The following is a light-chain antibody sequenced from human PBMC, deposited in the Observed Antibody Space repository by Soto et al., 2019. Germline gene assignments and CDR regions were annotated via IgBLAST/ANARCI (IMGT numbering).Light chain of an antibody. Sequence: QSALTQPASVSGSPGQSITISCTGTSSDVGGYNYVSWYQQRPGKAPKLMIYDVSNRPSGVSNRFSGSKSSNTASLTISGLQAEDEADYYCSSYTSTSTPVVFGGGTKLTVL. CDR1: SSDVGGYNY. V-gene: IGLV2-14*01. CDR2: DVS. J-gene: IGLJ2*01. CDR3: SSYTSTSTPVV.